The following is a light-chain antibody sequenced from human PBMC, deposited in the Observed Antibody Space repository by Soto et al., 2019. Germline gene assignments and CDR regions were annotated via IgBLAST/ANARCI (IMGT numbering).Light chain of an antibody. CDR3: LQHSDYPFT. J-gene: IGKJ2*01. V-gene: IGKV1-17*01. CDR1: QGIRDA. CDR2: SAS. Sequence: DIQMTQSPSSLSASVVDSVTITCRASQGIRDALGWYQQKPGKVPKRLIYSASSLQSGVPSRFSGSGSETEFTLTISSLQPEDFATYYCLQHSDYPFTFGQGTKVDIK.